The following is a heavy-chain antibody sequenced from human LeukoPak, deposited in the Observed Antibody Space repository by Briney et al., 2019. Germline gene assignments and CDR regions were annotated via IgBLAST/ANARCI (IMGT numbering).Heavy chain of an antibody. D-gene: IGHD5-12*01. CDR1: GFTFNSYA. CDR3: AKDRYIVATIRHAPDY. J-gene: IGHJ4*02. Sequence: GGSLRLSCAASGFTFNSYAMNWVRQAPGKGLEWVAVISYDGSNKYYADSVKGRFTISRDNSKNTLYLQMNSLRAEDTAVYYCAKDRYIVATIRHAPDYWGQGTLVTVSS. V-gene: IGHV3-30*18. CDR2: ISYDGSNK.